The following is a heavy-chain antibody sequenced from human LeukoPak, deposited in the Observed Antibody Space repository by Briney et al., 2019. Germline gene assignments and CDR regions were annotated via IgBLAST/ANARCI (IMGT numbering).Heavy chain of an antibody. J-gene: IGHJ4*02. Sequence: LPGGSLRLSCEASGFIFSHYGIHWVRQAPGKGLEWVAVISYDGSKKYYADSVDGRFTISRDNSKKTVHLQMNSLRVEDSAVYYCVKEGRDTTFGVLVPFDYWGQGALVIVSS. D-gene: IGHD3-3*01. CDR2: ISYDGSKK. V-gene: IGHV3-30*18. CDR1: GFIFSHYG. CDR3: VKEGRDTTFGVLVPFDY.